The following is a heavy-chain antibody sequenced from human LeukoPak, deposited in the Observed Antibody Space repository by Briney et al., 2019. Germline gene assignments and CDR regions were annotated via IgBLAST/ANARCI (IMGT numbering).Heavy chain of an antibody. D-gene: IGHD1-26*01. CDR2: INHSGST. Sequence: PSETLSLTCADYGGSFSGYYWSWIRQPPGKGLVERGEINHSGSTNYNPSLKSRVTISVDTSKNLFSLKLSSVTGADTAVYYCARGAVGATRFYYYYGMDVRGQGTTVTVSS. CDR1: GGSFSGYY. V-gene: IGHV4-34*01. CDR3: ARGAVGATRFYYYYGMDV. J-gene: IGHJ6*02.